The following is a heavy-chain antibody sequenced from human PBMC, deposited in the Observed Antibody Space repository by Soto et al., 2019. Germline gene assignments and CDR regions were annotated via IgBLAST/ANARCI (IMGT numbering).Heavy chain of an antibody. CDR3: ARGHRFGESKNDY. CDR1: GGSISSGDYY. CDR2: IYSSGTT. J-gene: IGHJ4*02. V-gene: IGHV4-30-4*01. Sequence: PSETLSLTCTVSGGSISSGDYYWTWIRQSPGKGLEWIGYIYSSGTTYYNPSLKSRVAMSVDTSKNQFSLNLSSVTAADTALYYCARGHRFGESKNDYWGRGTLVTVSS. D-gene: IGHD3-10*01.